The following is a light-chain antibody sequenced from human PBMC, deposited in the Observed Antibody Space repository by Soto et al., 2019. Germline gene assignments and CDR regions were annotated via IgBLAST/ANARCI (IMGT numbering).Light chain of an antibody. CDR3: QQYGGSPRT. CDR2: DAS. V-gene: IGKV1-5*01. CDR1: QTIGSW. J-gene: IGKJ1*01. Sequence: DIQMTQSPSTLSASVGDRVTVTCRASQTIGSWLAWYQQKPGRAPKLLIFDASSLESGVPSRFSGNGSGTEFTLTISRLEPEDFAVYYCQQYGGSPRTSGQGTKVDIK.